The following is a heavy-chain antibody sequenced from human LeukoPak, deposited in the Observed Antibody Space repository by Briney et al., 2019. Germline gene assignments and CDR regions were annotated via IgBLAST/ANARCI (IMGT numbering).Heavy chain of an antibody. CDR3: ARERAVPYYYGSGSSPSGYYYYMDV. Sequence: PSETLSLTCSVSGVSVTSNFWTWIRQAAGKGLEWIGRASTRGTTNYNPSLKSRLTLSIDAPNNQFSLRLDFVTAADTAVYYCARERAVPYYYGSGSSPSGYYYYMDVWGKGTTVTVSS. D-gene: IGHD3-10*01. CDR2: ASTRGTT. J-gene: IGHJ6*03. V-gene: IGHV4-4*07. CDR1: GVSVTSNF.